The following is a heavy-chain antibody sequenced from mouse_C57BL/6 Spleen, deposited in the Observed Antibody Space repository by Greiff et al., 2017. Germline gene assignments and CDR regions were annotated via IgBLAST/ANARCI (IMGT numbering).Heavy chain of an antibody. CDR3: AKARYAPYYAMDY. CDR2: ISDGGSYT. CDR1: GFTFSSYA. V-gene: IGHV5-4*03. Sequence: EVKLVESGGRLVKPGGSLKLSCAASGFTFSSYAMSWVRQTPEKRLEWVATISDGGSYTYYPDNVKGRFTISRDNAKNNLYLQMSHLKSEDTAMYYCAKARYAPYYAMDYWGQGTSVTVSS. D-gene: IGHD1-1*01. J-gene: IGHJ4*01.